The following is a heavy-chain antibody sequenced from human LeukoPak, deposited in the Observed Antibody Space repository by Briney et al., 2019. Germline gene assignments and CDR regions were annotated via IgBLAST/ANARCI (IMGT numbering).Heavy chain of an antibody. J-gene: IGHJ6*02. V-gene: IGHV4-4*07. CDR2: IYTSGST. CDR1: GGSISSYY. CDR3: ASESLTSPRRYYYGMDV. D-gene: IGHD2-2*01. Sequence: PSETLSLTCTVSGGSISSYYWSWIRQPAGKGLEWIGRIYTSGSTNYNPSLKSRVTMSVDTSKNQFSLKLSSVTAADTAVYYCASESLTSPRRYYYGMDVWGQGTTVTVSS.